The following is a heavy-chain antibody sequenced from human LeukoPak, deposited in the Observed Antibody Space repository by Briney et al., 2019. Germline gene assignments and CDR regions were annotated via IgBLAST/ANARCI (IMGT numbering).Heavy chain of an antibody. CDR3: ARDHGWSGFNWFDP. CDR2: IYVSGNT. D-gene: IGHD3-3*01. V-gene: IGHV4-59*01. CDR1: GGSIRNYY. Sequence: SETLSLTCSVSGGSIRNYYWTCIRQPPGKGLEWIGYIYVSGNTNYNPSLKSRVTLSLDTSKNQFSLKMTSVTAADTAIYYCARDHGWSGFNWFDPWGQGTLVTVSS. J-gene: IGHJ5*02.